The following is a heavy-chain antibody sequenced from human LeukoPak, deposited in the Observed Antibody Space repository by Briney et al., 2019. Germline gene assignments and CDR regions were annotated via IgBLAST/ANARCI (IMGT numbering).Heavy chain of an antibody. Sequence: PGGSLRLSCAASGFTFSRYSMNWVRQAPGKGLEWVSFISSSSSYIYYVDSVKGRFTISRHNAKNSLYLQMNSLRAEDTAVYYCARSTGGDWYAFDIWGLGTMVTVSS. CDR2: ISSSSSYI. D-gene: IGHD2-21*02. V-gene: IGHV3-21*06. CDR3: ARSTGGDWYAFDI. J-gene: IGHJ3*02. CDR1: GFTFSRYS.